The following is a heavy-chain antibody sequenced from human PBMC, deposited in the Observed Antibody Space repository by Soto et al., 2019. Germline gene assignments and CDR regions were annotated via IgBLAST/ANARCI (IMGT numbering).Heavy chain of an antibody. V-gene: IGHV3-30*18. Sequence: QVQLVESGGGVVQPGRSLRLSCAASGFTFSSYGMHWVRQAPGKGLEWVAVISYDGSNKYYADSVKGRFTISRDNSKHTLYLQMNSLRAEDTAVYYCAKTRAVVGATTHFDYWGQGTLVTVSS. D-gene: IGHD1-26*01. CDR3: AKTRAVVGATTHFDY. CDR1: GFTFSSYG. J-gene: IGHJ4*02. CDR2: ISYDGSNK.